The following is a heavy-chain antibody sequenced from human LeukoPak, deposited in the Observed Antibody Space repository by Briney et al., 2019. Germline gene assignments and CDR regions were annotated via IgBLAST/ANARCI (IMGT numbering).Heavy chain of an antibody. Sequence: PGGSLRLSCAASGFTFSSFWMSWVRQAPGKGLEWVAKIKTDGSEKYYVDSVKGRFTISRDNAQNSLYLQMNSLRAEDTAVYYCAKDDEGYYWGQGILVTVSS. CDR2: IKTDGSEK. J-gene: IGHJ4*02. CDR3: AKDDEGYY. CDR1: GFTFSSFW. D-gene: IGHD3-3*01. V-gene: IGHV3-7*04.